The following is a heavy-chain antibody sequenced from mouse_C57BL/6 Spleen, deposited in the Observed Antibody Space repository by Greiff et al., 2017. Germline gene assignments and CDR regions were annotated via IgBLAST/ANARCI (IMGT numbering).Heavy chain of an antibody. CDR2: IDPSDSYT. V-gene: IGHV1-69*01. D-gene: IGHD2-2*01. J-gene: IGHJ2*01. Sequence: QVQLQQPGAELVMPGASVKLSCKASGYTFTSYWMPWVKQRPGQGLEWIGEIDPSDSYTNYNQKFKGKSTMTVDKSSSTAYMQLSSLTSEDSAVYYCARGRSRVYGYRNFDDWGQGTTLTVSS. CDR1: GYTFTSYW. CDR3: ARGRSRVYGYRNFDD.